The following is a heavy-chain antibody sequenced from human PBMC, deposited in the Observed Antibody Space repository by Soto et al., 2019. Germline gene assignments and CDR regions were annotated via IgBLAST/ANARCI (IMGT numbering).Heavy chain of an antibody. Sequence: GGSLRLSCAASGFTFSSYAMSWVRQAPGKGLEWVSAISGSGSSTYYADSVKGRFTISRDNSKNTLYLQMNSLRAEDTAVYYCATTRYCSGGSCYLSYWGQGTLVTVSS. CDR2: ISGSGSST. D-gene: IGHD2-15*01. CDR3: ATTRYCSGGSCYLSY. J-gene: IGHJ4*02. V-gene: IGHV3-23*01. CDR1: GFTFSSYA.